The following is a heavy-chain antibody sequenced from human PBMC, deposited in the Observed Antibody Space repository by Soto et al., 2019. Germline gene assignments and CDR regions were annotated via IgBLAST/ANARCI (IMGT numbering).Heavy chain of an antibody. CDR3: AKARPYGGNFLDY. J-gene: IGHJ4*02. Sequence: QVQLVESGGGVVQPGRSLRLSCAASGFTFSSYGMHWVRQAPGKGLEWVAVISYDGSNKYYADSVKGRFTISRDNSKNTLYLQMNSLRAEDTAVYYCAKARPYGGNFLDYWGQGTLVTVSS. CDR1: GFTFSSYG. D-gene: IGHD2-21*02. CDR2: ISYDGSNK. V-gene: IGHV3-30*18.